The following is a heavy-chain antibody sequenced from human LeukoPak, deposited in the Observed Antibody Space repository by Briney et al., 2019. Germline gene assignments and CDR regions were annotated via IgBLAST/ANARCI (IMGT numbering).Heavy chain of an antibody. CDR3: ARAFMTTVTTCGY. CDR1: GFTFSSYE. D-gene: IGHD4-17*01. Sequence: PGGSLRLSCAASGFTFSSYEINWVRQAPGKGLEWVSYISSSGSTIYYADSVKGRFTISRDNAKNSLYLQMNSLRAEDTAVYYCARAFMTTVTTCGYWGQGTLVTVSS. V-gene: IGHV3-48*03. CDR2: ISSSGSTI. J-gene: IGHJ4*02.